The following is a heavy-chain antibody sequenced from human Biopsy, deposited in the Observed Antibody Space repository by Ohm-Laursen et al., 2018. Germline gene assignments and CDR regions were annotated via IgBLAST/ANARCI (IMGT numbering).Heavy chain of an antibody. Sequence: SETLSLTCAVYGGSFSGYYWSWIRQPPGKGLEWIGEINHSGSTNYNPSLKSRVTISVDTSKNQFSLKLSSVTAADTAVYYCARGVPHYDGSGFPLAGYWYFDLWGRGTLVTVSS. D-gene: IGHD3-22*01. CDR1: GGSFSGYY. V-gene: IGHV4-34*01. J-gene: IGHJ2*01. CDR2: INHSGST. CDR3: ARGVPHYDGSGFPLAGYWYFDL.